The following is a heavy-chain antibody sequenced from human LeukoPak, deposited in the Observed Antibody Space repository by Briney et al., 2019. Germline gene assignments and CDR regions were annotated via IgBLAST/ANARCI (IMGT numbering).Heavy chain of an antibody. CDR1: GASISSSVYY. D-gene: IGHD6-19*01. CDR3: ERHGEAESVAVPFEY. J-gene: IGHJ4*02. V-gene: IGHV4-39*01. CDR2: IYYSGRT. Sequence: PSETLSLTCTVSGASISSSVYYWGWVRQSPGKGLEWIGSIYYSGRTFYNPSLGGRVTISVDTSKNQFFLNLRSVTAADTAMYYCERHGEAESVAVPFEYWGQGTLVTVSS.